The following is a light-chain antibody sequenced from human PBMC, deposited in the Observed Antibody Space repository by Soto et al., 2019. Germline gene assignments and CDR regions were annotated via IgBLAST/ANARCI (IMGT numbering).Light chain of an antibody. CDR3: KSYAGSNTYV. V-gene: IGLV3-21*02. CDR2: EVV. CDR1: NIGSKS. Sequence: SYELTQPPSVSVAPGQTARITCGGNNIGSKSVHWYQQKPGQAPVLIIYEVVQRPSGVPDRFSGSKSGNTASLTVSGLQAADEADYFCKSYAGSNTYVFGSGTKV. J-gene: IGLJ1*01.